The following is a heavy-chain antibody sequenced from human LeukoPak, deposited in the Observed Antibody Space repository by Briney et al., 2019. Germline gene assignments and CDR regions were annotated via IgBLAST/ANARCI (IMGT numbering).Heavy chain of an antibody. CDR3: ARGRWLRRIPPSIDY. J-gene: IGHJ4*02. CDR1: GYTFTSYG. Sequence: ASVKVSCKASGYTFTSYGISWVRQAPGQGLEWMGWISAYNGNTNYAQKLQGRVTMTTDTSTSTAYMELRSLRSDDTAVYYCARGRWLRRIPPSIDYWGQGTLVTVSS. CDR2: ISAYNGNT. V-gene: IGHV1-18*01. D-gene: IGHD5-12*01.